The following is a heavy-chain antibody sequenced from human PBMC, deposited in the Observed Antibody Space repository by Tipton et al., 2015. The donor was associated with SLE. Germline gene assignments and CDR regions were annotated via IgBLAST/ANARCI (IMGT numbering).Heavy chain of an antibody. D-gene: IGHD2-15*01. CDR1: GGSFSGYY. CDR3: ARDILVCSGGSCYSDDAFDI. CDR2: INHSGST. J-gene: IGHJ3*02. V-gene: IGHV4-34*01. Sequence: TLSLTCAVYGGSFSGYYWSWIRQPPGKGLEWIGEINHSGSTNYNPSLKSRVTISVDTSKNQFSLKLSSVTAADTAVYYCARDILVCSGGSCYSDDAFDIWGQGTMVTVSS.